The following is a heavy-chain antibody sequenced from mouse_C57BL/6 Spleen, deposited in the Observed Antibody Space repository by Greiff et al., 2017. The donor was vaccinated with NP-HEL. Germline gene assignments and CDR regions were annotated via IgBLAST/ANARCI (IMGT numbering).Heavy chain of an antibody. J-gene: IGHJ2*01. V-gene: IGHV1-80*01. Sequence: VQLKESGAELVKPGASVKISCKASGYAFSSYWMNWVKQRPGKGLEWIGQIYPGDGDTNYNGKFKGKATLTADKSSSTAYMQLSRLTSEDSAVYCCAREGGDYFDYWGQGTTLTVSS. CDR3: AREGGDYFDY. CDR2: IYPGDGDT. CDR1: GYAFSSYW.